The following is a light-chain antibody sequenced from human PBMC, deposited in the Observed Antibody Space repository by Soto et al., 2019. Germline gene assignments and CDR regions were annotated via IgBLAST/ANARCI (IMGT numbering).Light chain of an antibody. CDR3: QSYDNSLSGSYV. CDR2: GNT. J-gene: IGLJ1*01. V-gene: IGLV1-40*01. Sequence: QSVLTQPPSVSGAPGQRVTISCTGSSSNIGANNDVHWYQQLPETAPKLLIYGNTNRPSGVPDRFSASKSGTSASLAITGLQPEDEADYYCQSYDNSLSGSYVFGTGTKLTDL. CDR1: SSNIGANND.